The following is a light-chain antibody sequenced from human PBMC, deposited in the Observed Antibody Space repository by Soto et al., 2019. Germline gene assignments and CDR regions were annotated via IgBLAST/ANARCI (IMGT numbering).Light chain of an antibody. CDR3: QQYNNWWT. Sequence: EIVMTQSPVTLSVSPGERATLSCRASQSVSSSLAWYQQKPGQAPRLLIYAASTRATGIPARFSGSGSGTELTLTISSLQSEDFAVYYCQQYNNWWTFGQGTKVDIK. CDR1: QSVSSS. V-gene: IGKV3-15*01. J-gene: IGKJ1*01. CDR2: AAS.